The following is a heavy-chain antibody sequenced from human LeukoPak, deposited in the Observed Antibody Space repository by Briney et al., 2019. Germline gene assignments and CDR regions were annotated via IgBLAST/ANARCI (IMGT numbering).Heavy chain of an antibody. CDR2: IYTSGST. CDR3: ARVSIAARRGAFDT. CDR1: GGSISSYY. Sequence: SETLSLTCTVSGGSISSYYWSWIRQPAGKGLEWIGRIYTSGSTNYNPSLKSRVTMSVDTSKNQFSLKLSSVPAADTAVYYCARVSIAARRGAFDTWGKGTMVTVSS. J-gene: IGHJ3*02. D-gene: IGHD6-6*01. V-gene: IGHV4-4*07.